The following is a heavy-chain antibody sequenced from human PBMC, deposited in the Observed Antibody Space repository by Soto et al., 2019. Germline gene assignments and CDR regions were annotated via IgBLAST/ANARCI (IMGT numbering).Heavy chain of an antibody. CDR1: GGSISSGDYY. D-gene: IGHD3-22*01. Sequence: QVQLQESGPGLVKPSQTLSLTCTVSGGSISSGDYYWSWIRQPPGKGLEWIGYIYYSGSTYYNPSLTSRVTISVDTSKNQFSLKLSSVTAADTAVYYCARARDYYYDSSGYSRWLDYWGQGTLVTVSS. CDR2: IYYSGST. CDR3: ARARDYYYDSSGYSRWLDY. V-gene: IGHV4-30-4*01. J-gene: IGHJ4*02.